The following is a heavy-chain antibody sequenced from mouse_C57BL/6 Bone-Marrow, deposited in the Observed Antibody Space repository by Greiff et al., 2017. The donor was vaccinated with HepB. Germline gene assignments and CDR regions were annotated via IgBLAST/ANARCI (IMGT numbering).Heavy chain of an antibody. J-gene: IGHJ2*01. CDR3: ARRAHYYGSSYPYY. V-gene: IGHV5-17*01. CDR1: GFTFSDYG. Sequence: EVQLVESGGGLVKPGGSLKLSCAASGFTFSDYGMHWVRQAPEKGLEWVAYISSGSSTIYYADTVKGRFTISRDNAKNTLFLQMTSLRSEDTAMYYCARRAHYYGSSYPYYWGQGTTLTVSS. CDR2: ISSGSSTI. D-gene: IGHD1-1*01.